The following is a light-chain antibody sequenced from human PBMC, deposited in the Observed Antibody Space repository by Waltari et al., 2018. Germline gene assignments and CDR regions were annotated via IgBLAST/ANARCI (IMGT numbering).Light chain of an antibody. CDR3: QQYSSFST. CDR2: MAS. J-gene: IGKJ2*01. V-gene: IGKV1-5*03. CDR1: QRVGTW. Sequence: DLQMTQSPSTLSASVGDRVTISCRASQRVGTWLAWYQQKPGKAPKLLIYMASSLESGDPSRFNVSGSETEFTLTISGLQPDDFATYSCQQYSSFSTFGQGTKVDI.